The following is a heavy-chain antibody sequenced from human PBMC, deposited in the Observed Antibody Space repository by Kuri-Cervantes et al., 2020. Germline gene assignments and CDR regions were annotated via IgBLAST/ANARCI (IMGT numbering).Heavy chain of an antibody. V-gene: IGHV1-46*01. D-gene: IGHD4-17*01. Sequence: ASVKVSCKASGYTFTSYYMHWVRQAPGQGLEWMGIINPSGGSTSYAQKFQGRVTMTRDTSTSTVHMELSSLRSEDTAVYYCARELGPDYGDSYFDYWGQGTLVTVSS. CDR2: INPSGGST. CDR1: GYTFTSYY. CDR3: ARELGPDYGDSYFDY. J-gene: IGHJ4*02.